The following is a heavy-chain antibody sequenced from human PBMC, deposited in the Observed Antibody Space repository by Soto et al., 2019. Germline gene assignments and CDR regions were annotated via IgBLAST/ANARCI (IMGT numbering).Heavy chain of an antibody. CDR2: ISGDGNDK. V-gene: IGHV3-30*03. Sequence: QVQLVESGGGVVQPGRSLRLSCAASGFFFRHFGMHWVRRAPGKGLEWVAAISGDGNDKYYPDSMKGRFTISRDNCNNTLYLQLNSLRPEDTAVYHYLQGASTAQQPLDSWGQGVLVTAPS. CDR1: GFFFRHFG. D-gene: IGHD1-26*01. J-gene: IGHJ4*02. CDR3: LQGASTAQQPLDS.